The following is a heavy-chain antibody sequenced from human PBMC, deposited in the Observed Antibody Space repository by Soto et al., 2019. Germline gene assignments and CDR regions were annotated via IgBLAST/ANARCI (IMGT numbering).Heavy chain of an antibody. V-gene: IGHV5-10-1*01. CDR2: IDPSDSYT. CDR1: GYSFTSYW. CDR3: ATSGYSYGSPGY. D-gene: IGHD5-18*01. J-gene: IGHJ4*02. Sequence: PGESLTLSCKGSGYSFTSYWISWVRQMPGKGLEWMGRIDPSDSYTNYSPSFQGHVTISADKSISTAYLQWSSLKASDTAMYYCATSGYSYGSPGYWGQGTLVTVSS.